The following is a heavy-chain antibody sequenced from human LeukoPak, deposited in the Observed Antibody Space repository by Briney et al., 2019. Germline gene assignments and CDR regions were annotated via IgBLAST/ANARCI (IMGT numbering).Heavy chain of an antibody. D-gene: IGHD4-11*01. J-gene: IGHJ4*02. CDR2: IKLDGNEK. CDR1: GFTFGKYW. V-gene: IGHV3-7*03. Sequence: GGSLRLSCVASGFTFGKYWMSWVRQAPGKGLEWVANIKLDGNEKNYVDSVKGRFTISRDNTKNSLYLQMNSLRDEDTAVYYCAKDLYSNYGPADYWGQGNLVTVSS. CDR3: AKDLYSNYGPADY.